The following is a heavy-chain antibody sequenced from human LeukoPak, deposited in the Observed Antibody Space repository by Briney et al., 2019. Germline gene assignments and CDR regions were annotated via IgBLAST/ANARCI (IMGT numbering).Heavy chain of an antibody. CDR1: GGSFSGYY. J-gene: IGHJ4*02. D-gene: IGHD5-18*01. V-gene: IGHV4-34*01. CDR2: INHSGST. CDR3: ARGPVGYSYGFFDY. Sequence: SETPSLTCAVYGGSFSGYYWSWIRQPPGKGLEWIGEINHSGSTNYNPSLKSRVTISVDTSKNQFSLKLSSVTAADTAVYYCARGPVGYSYGFFDYWGQGTLVTVSS.